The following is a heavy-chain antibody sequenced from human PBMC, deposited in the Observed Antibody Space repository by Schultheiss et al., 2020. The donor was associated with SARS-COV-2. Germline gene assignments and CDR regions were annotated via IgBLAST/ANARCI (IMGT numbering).Heavy chain of an antibody. CDR2: ISGSGSTT. Sequence: GGSLRLSCATSGFILNTYAMNWVRQAPGKGLEWVSTISGSGSTTYYADSVKGRFTISRDNSKNTLYLQMNGLRAEDTAVYYCARGELGRLRLGGDYWGQGTLVTVSS. J-gene: IGHJ4*02. CDR1: GFILNTYA. V-gene: IGHV3-23*01. CDR3: ARGELGRLRLGGDY. D-gene: IGHD3-16*01.